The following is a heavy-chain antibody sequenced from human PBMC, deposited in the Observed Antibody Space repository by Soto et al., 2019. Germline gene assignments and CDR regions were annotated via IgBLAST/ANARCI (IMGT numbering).Heavy chain of an antibody. J-gene: IGHJ4*02. Sequence: SETLSLTCTVSGGSVSSGGYYWSWIRQPPGKGLEWIGYIYYSGSTNYNPSLKSRVTISLDKSKYHFSLSLTSVTAADTAVYYCARTRQFFTTPRCHNFYFYFWGRGTRVTVSS. D-gene: IGHD2-15*01. CDR2: IYYSGST. V-gene: IGHV4-61*03. CDR1: GGSVSSGGYY. CDR3: ARTRQFFTTPRCHNFYFYF.